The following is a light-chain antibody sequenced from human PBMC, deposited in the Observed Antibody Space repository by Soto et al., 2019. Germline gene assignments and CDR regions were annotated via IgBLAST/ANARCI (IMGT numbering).Light chain of an antibody. V-gene: IGLV2-11*01. CDR1: SSDVGGYNY. CDR2: DVS. CDR3: CSYAGIVV. Sequence: QSAMTQPRSVSGSPGQSVTISCTGTSSDVGGYNYVSWYQQHPGKAPKLMIYDVSKRPSGVPDRFSGSKSGNTASLTISGLQAEDEADYYCCSYAGIVVFGGWTKVTVL. J-gene: IGLJ2*01.